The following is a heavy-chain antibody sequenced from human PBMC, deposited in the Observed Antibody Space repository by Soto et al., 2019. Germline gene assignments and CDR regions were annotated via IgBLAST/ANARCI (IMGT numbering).Heavy chain of an antibody. Sequence: PGESLKISCNGSGYSFTSYWIGWVRQMPGKGLEWMGIIYPGDSDTRYSPSFQGQVTISADKSISTAYLQWSSLKASDTAMYYCARRSDFWSGYKAYGMDVWGQGTTVTVSS. V-gene: IGHV5-51*01. J-gene: IGHJ6*02. CDR2: IYPGDSDT. D-gene: IGHD3-3*01. CDR1: GYSFTSYW. CDR3: ARRSDFWSGYKAYGMDV.